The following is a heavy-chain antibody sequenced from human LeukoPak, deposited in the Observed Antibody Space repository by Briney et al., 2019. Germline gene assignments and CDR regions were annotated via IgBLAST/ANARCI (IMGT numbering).Heavy chain of an antibody. CDR2: IIPILGIA. CDR1: GGTFSSYT. J-gene: IGHJ3*02. Sequence: SVKVSCKASGGTFSSYTISWVRQAPGQGLEWMGRIIPILGIANYAQKFQGRVTITADKSTSTAYMELSSLRYEDTAVYYCARDRSGYAFDIWGQGTMVTVSS. V-gene: IGHV1-69*04. D-gene: IGHD6-19*01. CDR3: ARDRSGYAFDI.